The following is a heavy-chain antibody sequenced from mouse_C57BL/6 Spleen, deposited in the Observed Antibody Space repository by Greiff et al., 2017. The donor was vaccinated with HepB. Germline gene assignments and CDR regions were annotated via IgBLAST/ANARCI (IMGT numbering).Heavy chain of an antibody. V-gene: IGHV1-50*01. CDR3: ARWGNYEDDY. J-gene: IGHJ2*01. CDR2: IDPSDSYT. Sequence: QVQLQQPGAELVKPGASVKLSCKASGYTFTSYWMQWVKQRPGQGLEWIGEIDPSDSYTNYNQKFKGKATLTVDTSSSTAYMQLSSLTSEDSAVYYCARWGNYEDDYWGQGTTLTVSS. D-gene: IGHD2-1*01. CDR1: GYTFTSYW.